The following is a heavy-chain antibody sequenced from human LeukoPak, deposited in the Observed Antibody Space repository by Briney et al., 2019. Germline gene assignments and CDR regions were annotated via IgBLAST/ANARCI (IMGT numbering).Heavy chain of an antibody. CDR2: INSDGSST. J-gene: IGHJ4*02. V-gene: IGHV3-74*01. D-gene: IGHD1-14*01. Sequence: GGSLRLSCAASGFTFTNYWMHWVRQAPGKGLVWVSRINSDGSSTSYADSVKGRFTISRDNAKNTLYLQMNSLRAEDTAVYYCPRAQSHHGVLLDYWGQGTLVTVSS. CDR3: PRAQSHHGVLLDY. CDR1: GFTFTNYW.